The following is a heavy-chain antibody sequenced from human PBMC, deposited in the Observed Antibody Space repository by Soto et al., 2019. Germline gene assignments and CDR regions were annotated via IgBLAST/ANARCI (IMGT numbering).Heavy chain of an antibody. V-gene: IGHV4-59*01. CDR3: ARGGPEPFDY. D-gene: IGHD3-10*01. CDR1: GGSISSYY. J-gene: IGHJ4*02. Sequence: SETLSLTXTVSGGSISSYYWSWIRQPPGKGLEWIGYIYYSGSTNYNPSLKSRVTISVDTSKNQFSLKLSSVTAADTAVYYCARGGPEPFDYWGQGTLVTVSS. CDR2: IYYSGST.